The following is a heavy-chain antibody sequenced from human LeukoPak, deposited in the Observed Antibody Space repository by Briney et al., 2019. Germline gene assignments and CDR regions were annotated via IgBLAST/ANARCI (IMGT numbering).Heavy chain of an antibody. CDR2: IIPIFGTA. CDR3: ARDSGYDQIGEWYFDY. J-gene: IGHJ4*02. CDR1: GGTFSSYA. Sequence: GSSVKVSCKASGGTFSSYAISWVRQAPGQGLEWMGRIIPIFGTANYAQKFQGRVTITTDESTSTAYMELSSLRSEDTAVYYCARDSGYDQIGEWYFDYWGQGTLVTVSS. V-gene: IGHV1-69*05. D-gene: IGHD5-12*01.